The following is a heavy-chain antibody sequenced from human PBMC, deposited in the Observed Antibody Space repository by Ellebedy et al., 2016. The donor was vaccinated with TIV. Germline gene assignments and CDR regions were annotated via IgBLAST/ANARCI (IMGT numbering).Heavy chain of an antibody. J-gene: IGHJ4*02. CDR2: INPDSGGT. Sequence: AASVKVSCKTSGYSFTGYYMHWVRQAPGQGLEWMGWINPDSGGTSYAQKFQGRVTMTRDTSISTAYMELSSLKSDDTAVYYCARMEPFYWGQGTLVTVSS. D-gene: IGHD1-1*01. CDR1: GYSFTGYY. V-gene: IGHV1-2*02. CDR3: ARMEPFY.